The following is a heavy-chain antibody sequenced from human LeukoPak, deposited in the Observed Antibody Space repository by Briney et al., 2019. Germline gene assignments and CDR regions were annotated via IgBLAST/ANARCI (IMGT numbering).Heavy chain of an antibody. CDR3: AKDQRFLEWVFDY. D-gene: IGHD3-3*01. CDR2: IRYDGSNK. J-gene: IGHJ4*02. CDR1: GFTFSSYG. Sequence: PGGSLRLSCAASGFTFSSYGMHWVRQAPGRGLEWVAFIRYDGSNKYYADSVKGRFTISRDNSKNTLYLQMNSLRAEDTAVYYCAKDQRFLEWVFDYWGQGTLVTVSS. V-gene: IGHV3-30*02.